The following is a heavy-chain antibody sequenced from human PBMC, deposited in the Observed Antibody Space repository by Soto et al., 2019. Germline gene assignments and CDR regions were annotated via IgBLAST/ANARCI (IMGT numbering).Heavy chain of an antibody. CDR1: GGSFSGYY. Sequence: QVQLQQWGAGLLKPSETLSLTCAVYGGSFSGYYWSWIRQPPGKGLEWIGEINHSGSTNYNPSLKSRVTISVDTSKNQFSLKLSSVTAADTAVYYCARVTTITTYGMDVWGQGTTITVSS. CDR2: INHSGST. CDR3: ARVTTITTYGMDV. D-gene: IGHD4-4*01. J-gene: IGHJ6*02. V-gene: IGHV4-34*01.